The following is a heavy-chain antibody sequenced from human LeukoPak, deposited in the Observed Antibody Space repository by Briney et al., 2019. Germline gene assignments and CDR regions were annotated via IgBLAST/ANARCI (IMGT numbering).Heavy chain of an antibody. CDR2: IIPIFGTA. V-gene: IGHV1-69*13. D-gene: IGHD2-2*01. CDR1: GGTFSSYA. CDR3: ARGAGYCSSTSCPGKV. J-gene: IGHJ4*02. Sequence: SVNVSCKASGGTFSSYAISWVRQAPGQGLEWMGGIIPIFGTANYAQKFQGRVTITADESTSTAYMELSSLRSEDTAVYYCARGAGYCSSTSCPGKVWGQGTLVTVSS.